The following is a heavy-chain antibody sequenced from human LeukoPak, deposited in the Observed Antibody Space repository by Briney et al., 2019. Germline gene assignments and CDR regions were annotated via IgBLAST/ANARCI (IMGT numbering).Heavy chain of an antibody. J-gene: IGHJ4*02. CDR3: AKELGYRFLDYFDS. V-gene: IGHV3-53*01. CDR1: GFTVSSNY. CDR2: IYSGGST. D-gene: IGHD3-3*01. Sequence: PGGSLRLSCAASGFTVSSNYMSWVRQAPGKGLEWVSVIYSGGSTYYADSVKGRFTISRDNVKNTLFLQMDSLRVEDTAVYYCAKELGYRFLDYFDSWGQGTLVTVSS.